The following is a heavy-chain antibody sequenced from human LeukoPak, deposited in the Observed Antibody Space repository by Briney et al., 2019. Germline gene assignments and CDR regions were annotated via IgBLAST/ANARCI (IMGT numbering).Heavy chain of an antibody. V-gene: IGHV3-21*01. Sequence: PGGSLRLSCAASGFTFSSYRMNWVRQAPGKGLEWVSSISSSSSYIYYADSVKGRFTISRDNAKNSLYLQMNSLRAEDTAVYYCARVPAYVEQQLVWGLDYWGQGTLVTVSS. CDR1: GFTFSSYR. J-gene: IGHJ4*02. CDR2: ISSSSSYI. D-gene: IGHD6-13*01. CDR3: ARVPAYVEQQLVWGLDY.